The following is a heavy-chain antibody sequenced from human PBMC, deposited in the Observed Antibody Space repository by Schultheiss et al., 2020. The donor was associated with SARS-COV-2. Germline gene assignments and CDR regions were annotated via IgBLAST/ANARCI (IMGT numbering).Heavy chain of an antibody. CDR3: ARPTNTYYYDSSGYYDY. J-gene: IGHJ4*02. D-gene: IGHD3-22*01. CDR1: GFTFSSYA. Sequence: GGSLRLSCAASGFTFSSYAMSWVRQAPGKGLEWVSAISGSGGSTYYADSVKGRFTISRDNSKNTLYLQMNSLRAEDTAVYYCARPTNTYYYDSSGYYDYWGQGTLVTVSS. CDR2: ISGSGGST. V-gene: IGHV3-23*01.